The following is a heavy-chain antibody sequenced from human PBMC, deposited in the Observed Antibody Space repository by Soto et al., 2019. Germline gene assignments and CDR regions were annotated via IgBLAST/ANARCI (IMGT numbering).Heavy chain of an antibody. D-gene: IGHD6-19*01. CDR3: VRDPAVAGQFDC. CDR1: GGTFSTDA. Sequence: QVQLVQSGAEVKKPGSSVKVSCKASGGTFSTDAISWVRQAPGQGLEWMGGIIPMFGTTSYAQNFQGRVTITADDSTSTAYMELSSLRFEDTAVYYCVRDPAVAGQFDCWGQGTLVTVSS. J-gene: IGHJ4*02. V-gene: IGHV1-69*12. CDR2: IIPMFGTT.